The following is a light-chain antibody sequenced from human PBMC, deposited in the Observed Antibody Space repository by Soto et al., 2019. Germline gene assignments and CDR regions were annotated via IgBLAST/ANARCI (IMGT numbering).Light chain of an antibody. CDR1: QSVASYY. Sequence: EIVLTQSPGTLSLSPGERATLSCRASQSVASYYLAWFQQKPGQAPRLLIYGASIRATGIPDRSSGSGSGTEFTLTISSLQPEDFATYYCQQLRGYPQTFGQGTKVDI. J-gene: IGKJ1*01. V-gene: IGKV3-20*01. CDR2: GAS. CDR3: QQLRGYPQT.